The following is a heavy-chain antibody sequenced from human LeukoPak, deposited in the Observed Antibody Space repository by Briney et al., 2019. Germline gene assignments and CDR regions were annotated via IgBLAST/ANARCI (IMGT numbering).Heavy chain of an antibody. CDR1: GYTFTSYG. Sequence: WASVKVSCKTSGYTFTSYGISWVRQAPGQGLEWMGWISAYNGNTNYAQKLQGRVTMTTDTSTSTAYMELRSLRSDDTAVYYCARDLPDYDFWSGYYKPRHYYYGMDVWGQGTTVTVSS. CDR3: ARDLPDYDFWSGYYKPRHYYYGMDV. D-gene: IGHD3-3*01. V-gene: IGHV1-18*01. J-gene: IGHJ6*02. CDR2: ISAYNGNT.